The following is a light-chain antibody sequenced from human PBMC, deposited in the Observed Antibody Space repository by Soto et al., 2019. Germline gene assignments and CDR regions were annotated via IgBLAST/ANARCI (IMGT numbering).Light chain of an antibody. CDR1: SSDVGHYDR. CDR2: SAN. Sequence: QSALTQPPSVSGSPGHSVTISCTGTSSDVGHYDRVSWYQQPPGTAPKLLIYSANNRPSGVPDRFSGSKSGNTASLTISGLQAEDEADYYCSSYAGSGTVVFGGGTKLTVL. J-gene: IGLJ2*01. V-gene: IGLV2-18*02. CDR3: SSYAGSGTVV.